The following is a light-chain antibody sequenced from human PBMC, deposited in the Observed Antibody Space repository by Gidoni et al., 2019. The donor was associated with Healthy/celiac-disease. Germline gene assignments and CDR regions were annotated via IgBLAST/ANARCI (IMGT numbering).Light chain of an antibody. Sequence: DIHMTQSPPTLSASLGDRVTITCRASQSLSSWLGWYQQKPGKAPKLLIYKASSLESGVPSRFSGSGCGKEFTLTISSLQPDDFATYYSQQYNSYWTFGQGTKVEIK. CDR2: KAS. J-gene: IGKJ1*01. V-gene: IGKV1-5*03. CDR1: QSLSSW. CDR3: QQYNSYWT.